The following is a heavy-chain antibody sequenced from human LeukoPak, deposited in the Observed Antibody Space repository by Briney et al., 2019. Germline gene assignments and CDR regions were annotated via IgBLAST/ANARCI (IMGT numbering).Heavy chain of an antibody. D-gene: IGHD3-22*01. V-gene: IGHV1-8*01. Sequence: GASLKVCCKPSGYTFTRYDINWVRQATGHGLEWMGWMNPDRGNTGYAQKLQGRVTVTRHTSISTAYMELSRLRSEDTAVYYCARQGYYYDSSGYGLQNFDYWGQGTLVTVSS. J-gene: IGHJ4*02. CDR3: ARQGYYYDSSGYGLQNFDY. CDR1: GYTFTRYD. CDR2: MNPDRGNT.